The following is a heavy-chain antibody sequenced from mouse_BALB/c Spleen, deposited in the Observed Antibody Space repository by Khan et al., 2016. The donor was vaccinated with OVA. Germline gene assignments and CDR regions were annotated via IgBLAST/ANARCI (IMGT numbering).Heavy chain of an antibody. CDR2: MSSGSSTI. D-gene: IGHD3-1*01. Sequence: EVKLVESGGGLVQPGGSRKLSCAASGFTFSNFGMHWVRQAPKKGLEWVAYMSSGSSTIYYVDTVKGRFTISRDNLKNILFLHMTSLRSEDTAMYYCARSGGNFHWYFDVWGAGTSVTVSS. CDR1: GFTFSNFG. V-gene: IGHV5-17*02. J-gene: IGHJ1*01. CDR3: ARSGGNFHWYFDV.